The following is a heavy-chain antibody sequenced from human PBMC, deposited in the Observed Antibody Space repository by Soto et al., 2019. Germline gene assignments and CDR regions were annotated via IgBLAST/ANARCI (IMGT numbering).Heavy chain of an antibody. CDR2: IYYSGST. Sequence: PSETLSLTCTVSGGSISSYYWSWIRQPPGKGLEWIGYIYYSGSTNYNPSLKSRVTISVDTSKNQFSLKLSSVTAADTAVYHCAREIVVVVPAAIGYWFDPWGQGTLVTVSS. J-gene: IGHJ5*02. D-gene: IGHD2-2*02. V-gene: IGHV4-59*01. CDR1: GGSISSYY. CDR3: AREIVVVVPAAIGYWFDP.